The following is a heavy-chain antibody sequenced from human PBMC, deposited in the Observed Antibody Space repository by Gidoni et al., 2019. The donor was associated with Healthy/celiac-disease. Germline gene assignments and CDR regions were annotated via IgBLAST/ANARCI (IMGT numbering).Heavy chain of an antibody. CDR2: INPSGGST. CDR1: GYTLTSYY. D-gene: IGHD2-15*01. CDR3: ASYNCSGGSCPSSPHDAFDI. Sequence: QVQLVQSGAEVKKPGASLKVSCKASGYTLTSYYIHWVRQAPGQGLEWMGIINPSGGSTRYEQKFQGRVTMTRDTSTSTVYMELSSLRSEDTAVYYCASYNCSGGSCPSSPHDAFDIWGQGTMVTVSS. J-gene: IGHJ3*02. V-gene: IGHV1-46*01.